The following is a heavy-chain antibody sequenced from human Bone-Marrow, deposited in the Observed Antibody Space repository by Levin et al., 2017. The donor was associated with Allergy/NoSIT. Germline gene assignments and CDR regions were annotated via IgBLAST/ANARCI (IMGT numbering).Heavy chain of an antibody. CDR2: ISYDGSNK. CDR1: GFSFSHFG. J-gene: IGHJ3*02. D-gene: IGHD5-18*01. Sequence: SCAASGFSFSHFGMHWVRQAPGRGLECVSFISYDGSNKYYVDSVKGRFTISRDNSKSTVYLQLNSLRAEDTALYYCAKELDTTMVIDAFDIWGQGTMVTVSS. V-gene: IGHV3-30*18. CDR3: AKELDTTMVIDAFDI.